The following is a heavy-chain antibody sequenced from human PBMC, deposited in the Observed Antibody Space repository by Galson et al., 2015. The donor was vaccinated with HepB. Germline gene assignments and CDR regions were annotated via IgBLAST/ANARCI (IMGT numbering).Heavy chain of an antibody. J-gene: IGHJ6*03. CDR3: AREGLFDCSSTSCYGYYYYVDV. V-gene: IGHV4-39*07. CDR2: IYYSGST. Sequence: ETLSLTCTVSGDSISRGSYYWSWIRQPAGKGLEWIGTIYYSGSTFYNPSLKSRVSISLDTSKNQFSLKLSSVTAADTAVYYCAREGLFDCSSTSCYGYYYYVDVWGTGTTVTVSS. D-gene: IGHD2-2*01. CDR1: GDSISRGSYY.